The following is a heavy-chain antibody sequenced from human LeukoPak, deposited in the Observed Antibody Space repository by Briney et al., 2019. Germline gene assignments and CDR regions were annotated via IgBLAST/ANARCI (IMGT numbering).Heavy chain of an antibody. J-gene: IGHJ4*02. V-gene: IGHV1-2*02. Sequence: ASVKVSCKASGYTFTGYYMHWVRQAPGQGLEWVGWINPNSGGTNYAQKFQGRVTMTRDTSISTAYMELSRLRSDDTAVYYSARASHDSSGSGLAMTFDYWGQGTLVTVSS. CDR3: ARASHDSSGSGLAMTFDY. CDR2: INPNSGGT. D-gene: IGHD3-22*01. CDR1: GYTFTGYY.